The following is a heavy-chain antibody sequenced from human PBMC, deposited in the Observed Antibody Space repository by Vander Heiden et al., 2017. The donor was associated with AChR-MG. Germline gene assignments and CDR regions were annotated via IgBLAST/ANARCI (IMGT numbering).Heavy chain of an antibody. CDR3: ARDAGAADYGPNAAVYHFDY. D-gene: IGHD4-17*01. Sequence: VQLVEPGGGSVKAGGSLRLSCAAPGFGFSDHYMIWIRHVPGKGLEWVSYMSGSGHTIYYADSVKGRFTISRDNAKDSLYLQMNRLRAEDTAVYYCARDAGAADYGPNAAVYHFDYWGQGTLVTVSS. CDR2: MSGSGHTI. V-gene: IGHV3-11*01. J-gene: IGHJ4*02. CDR1: GFGFSDHY.